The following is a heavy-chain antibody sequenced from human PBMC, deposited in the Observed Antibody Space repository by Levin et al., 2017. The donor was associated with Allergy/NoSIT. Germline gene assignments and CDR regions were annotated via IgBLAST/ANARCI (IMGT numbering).Heavy chain of an antibody. CDR2: IYYSGST. Sequence: PSETLSLTCTVSGGSISSSSYYWGWIRQPPGKGLEWIGSIYYSGSTYYNPSLKSRVTISVDTSKNQFSLKLSSVTAADTAVYYCARSRGDYVYNWFDPWGQGTLVTVSS. J-gene: IGHJ5*02. CDR3: ARSRGDYVYNWFDP. V-gene: IGHV4-39*07. D-gene: IGHD4-17*01. CDR1: GGSISSSSYY.